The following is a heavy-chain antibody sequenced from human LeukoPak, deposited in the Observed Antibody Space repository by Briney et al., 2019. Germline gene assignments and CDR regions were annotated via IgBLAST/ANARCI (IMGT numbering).Heavy chain of an antibody. CDR1: GFSISTYR. V-gene: IGHV3-48*02. Sequence: GGSLRLSCAASGFSISTYRMNWVRQAPGKGLEWISYISTSGGTIYYADSVKGRFTISRDNVKNSLYLQMNSLRDEDTAVYYCLRDPDTYWGQGTLVTVSS. CDR2: ISTSGGTI. J-gene: IGHJ4*02. CDR3: LRDPDTY. D-gene: IGHD5-18*01.